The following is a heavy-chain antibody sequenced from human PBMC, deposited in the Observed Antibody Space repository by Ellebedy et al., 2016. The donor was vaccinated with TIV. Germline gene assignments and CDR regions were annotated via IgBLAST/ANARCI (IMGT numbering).Heavy chain of an antibody. D-gene: IGHD4-11*01. J-gene: IGHJ4*02. V-gene: IGHV5-51*01. CDR2: IYPGDSDT. CDR3: ARPGTTVTGGPSWGY. CDR1: GYSFTSYW. Sequence: GGSLRLXCKGSGYSFTSYWIGWVRQMPGKGLEWMGIIYPGDSDTRYSPSFQGQVTISADKSISTAYLQWSSLKASDTAMYYCARPGTTVTGGPSWGYWGQGTLVTVSS.